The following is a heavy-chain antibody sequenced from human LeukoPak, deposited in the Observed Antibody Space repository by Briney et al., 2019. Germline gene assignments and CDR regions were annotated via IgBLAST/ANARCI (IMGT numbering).Heavy chain of an antibody. V-gene: IGHV4-34*01. CDR3: ARNYCSSTSCSRRNKYYYYMDV. D-gene: IGHD2-2*01. CDR2: INHRGST. Sequence: PSETLSLTCAVYGGSFSGYYWSWIRQPPGKGLEWIGEINHRGSTNYNPSLKSRVTISVDTSKNQFSLKLSSVTAADTAVYYCARNYCSSTSCSRRNKYYYYMDVWGKGTTVTISS. CDR1: GGSFSGYY. J-gene: IGHJ6*03.